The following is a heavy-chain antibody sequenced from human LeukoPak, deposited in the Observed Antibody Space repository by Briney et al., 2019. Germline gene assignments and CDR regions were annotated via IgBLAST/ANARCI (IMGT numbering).Heavy chain of an antibody. CDR3: ARDTKWGLDY. D-gene: IGHD2-2*01. CDR2: ISSSDSTI. Sequence: PGRSLRLSCAASGFTFSSYGMHWVRQAPGKGLEWVSYISSSDSTIYYADSVKGRFTISRDNAKNSLYLQMNSLRAEDTAIYYCARDTKWGLDYWGQGTLVTVSS. V-gene: IGHV3-48*04. CDR1: GFTFSSYG. J-gene: IGHJ4*02.